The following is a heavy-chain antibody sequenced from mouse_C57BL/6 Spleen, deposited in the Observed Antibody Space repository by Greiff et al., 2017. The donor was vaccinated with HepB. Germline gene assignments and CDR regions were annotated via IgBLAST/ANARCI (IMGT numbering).Heavy chain of an antibody. CDR2: IDPSDSYT. Sequence: VQLQQPGAELVMPGASVKLSCKASGYTFTSYWMHWVKQRPGQGLEWIGEIDPSDSYTNYNQKFKGKSTLTVDKSSSTAYMQLSSLTSEDSAVYYCARKEDYGSSRYYFDYWGQGTTLTVSS. CDR1: GYTFTSYW. CDR3: ARKEDYGSSRYYFDY. D-gene: IGHD1-1*01. J-gene: IGHJ2*01. V-gene: IGHV1-69*01.